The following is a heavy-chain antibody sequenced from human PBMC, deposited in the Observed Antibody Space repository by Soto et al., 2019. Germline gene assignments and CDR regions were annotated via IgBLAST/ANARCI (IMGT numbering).Heavy chain of an antibody. Sequence: GASVKVRCKGSWGTFTNYVISWVRPAPGQGLEWMGGIIPIFGTANYAQKFQGRVTITADESTSTAYMELSSLRSEDTAVYYCARQGYCTNGVCEHDYWGQGTLVTVSS. CDR1: WGTFTNYV. CDR2: IIPIFGTA. D-gene: IGHD2-8*01. CDR3: ARQGYCTNGVCEHDY. V-gene: IGHV1-69*13. J-gene: IGHJ4*02.